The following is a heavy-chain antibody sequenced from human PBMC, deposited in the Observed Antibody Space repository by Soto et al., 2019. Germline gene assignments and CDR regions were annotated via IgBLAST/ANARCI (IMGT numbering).Heavy chain of an antibody. D-gene: IGHD3-22*01. J-gene: IGHJ4*02. Sequence: HPGGSLRLSCAASGFIFNSYAMHWGRQAPGKGLERVAVISYDGSNKYYADSVKGRFTISRDNSKNTLYLQMNSLRAEDTAVYYCARATYYFDSTGPKIGYFDYWGQRTLVTVSS. V-gene: IGHV3-30-3*01. CDR1: GFIFNSYA. CDR3: ARATYYFDSTGPKIGYFDY. CDR2: ISYDGSNK.